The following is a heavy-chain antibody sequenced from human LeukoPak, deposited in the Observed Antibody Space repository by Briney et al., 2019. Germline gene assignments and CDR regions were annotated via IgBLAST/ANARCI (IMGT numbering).Heavy chain of an antibody. CDR3: ARFVLRFLEWSQEYYFDY. V-gene: IGHV1-18*01. CDR2: ISAYNGNT. D-gene: IGHD3-3*01. J-gene: IGHJ4*02. Sequence: ASVKVSCKASGYTFTSYGISWVRQAPGQGLEWMGWISAYNGNTNHAQKLQGRVTMTTDTSTSTAYMELRSLRSDDTAVYYCARFVLRFLEWSQEYYFDYWGQGTLVTVSS. CDR1: GYTFTSYG.